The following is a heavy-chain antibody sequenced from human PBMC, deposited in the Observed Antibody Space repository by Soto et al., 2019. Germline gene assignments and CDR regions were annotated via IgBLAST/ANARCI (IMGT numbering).Heavy chain of an antibody. CDR3: ARGTYYYDSRGYYYFDY. CDR1: GGPFSSYA. V-gene: IGHV1-69*13. Sequence: SVKVSCKASGGPFSSYAISWVRQAPGPGLEWMGGIIPIFGTANYAQKFQGRVTITADESTSTAYMEMSSLRSEYTAVYYCARGTYYYDSRGYYYFDYWGQGTLVTVSS. J-gene: IGHJ4*02. D-gene: IGHD3-22*01. CDR2: IIPIFGTA.